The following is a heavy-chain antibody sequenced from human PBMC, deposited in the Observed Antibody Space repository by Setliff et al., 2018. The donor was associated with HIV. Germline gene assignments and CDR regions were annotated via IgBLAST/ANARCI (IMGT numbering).Heavy chain of an antibody. CDR2: IYYSGST. CDR1: GGSISSSSYY. CDR3: TGDYNSGSNRFDY. D-gene: IGHD3-10*01. V-gene: IGHV4-39*01. J-gene: IGHJ4*02. Sequence: SETLSLTCTVSGGSISSSSYYWGWIRQPPGKGLEWIGSIYYSGSTYYNPSLKSRVTISVDTSKNQFSLKLTSATAADAALYYCTGDYNSGSNRFDYWGQGTPVTVSS.